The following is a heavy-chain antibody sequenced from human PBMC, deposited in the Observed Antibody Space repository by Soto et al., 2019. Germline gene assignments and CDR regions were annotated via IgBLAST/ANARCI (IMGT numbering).Heavy chain of an antibody. Sequence: QVQLVQSGAEVKKPGASVTVSCKASGYIFTAYSMHWVRQAPGQGLEWMGVVNPSGGSTNYAQKCEGRITMTRDTCTSTVYMDMSSLKSEDTAVYYCAREENCSDGICYAEYFQRGGQGTLVTVSS. CDR3: AREENCSDGICYAEYFQR. J-gene: IGHJ1*01. CDR2: VNPSGGST. D-gene: IGHD2-15*01. CDR1: GYIFTAYS. V-gene: IGHV1-46*01.